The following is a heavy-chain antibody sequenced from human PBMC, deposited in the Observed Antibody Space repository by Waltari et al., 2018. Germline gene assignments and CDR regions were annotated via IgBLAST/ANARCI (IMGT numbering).Heavy chain of an antibody. Sequence: QVQLHESGPGLLRPPQTLSLTCTVSGTSLTSGDFYWSWIRKPPGKGLEWIGDIYYNGRTFFNPSLKSRVSMSVVTSENQFSLNLASVTAADTAVYYCARAWPFYYYSGGHYNNYFDYWGQGTLVTVSS. CDR3: ARAWPFYYYSGGHYNNYFDY. J-gene: IGHJ4*02. CDR1: GTSLTSGDFY. V-gene: IGHV4-30-4*08. CDR2: IYYNGRT. D-gene: IGHD2-15*01.